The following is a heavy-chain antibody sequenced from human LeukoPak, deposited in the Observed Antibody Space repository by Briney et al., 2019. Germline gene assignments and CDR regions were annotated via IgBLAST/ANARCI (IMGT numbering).Heavy chain of an antibody. V-gene: IGHV6-1*01. CDR2: TYYRAKLYN. CDR3: ARDTGTAISTFDI. J-gene: IGHJ3*02. Sequence: SQTLSLTCAISGDIVSSDSAVWTWNRQAPSRGLEWLVRTYYRAKLYNDYAGTVKSRINVKQETSKKQFSLQLNSVTPEDTAVYYCARDTGTAISTFDIWGQGTMVTGSS. CDR1: GDIVSSDSAV. D-gene: IGHD2-21*02.